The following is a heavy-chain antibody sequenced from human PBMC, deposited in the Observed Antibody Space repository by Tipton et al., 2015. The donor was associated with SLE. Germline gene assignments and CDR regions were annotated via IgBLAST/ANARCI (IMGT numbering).Heavy chain of an antibody. CDR2: INPNSGYT. D-gene: IGHD2-21*01. CDR3: AREARIVMAPESWFDP. Sequence: QVQLVQSGAEVKKPGASVKVSCKASGYTFTGYYIHWVRQAPGQGLEWMGWINPNSGYTNYAQKFQGRVTMTRDTSIRTAYMELNSLRSDDTAVYYCAREARIVMAPESWFDPGAREPWSPSPQ. J-gene: IGHJ5*02. CDR1: GYTFTGYY. V-gene: IGHV1-2*02.